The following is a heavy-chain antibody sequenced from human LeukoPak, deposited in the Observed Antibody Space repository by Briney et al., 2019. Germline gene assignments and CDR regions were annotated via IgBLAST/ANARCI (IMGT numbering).Heavy chain of an antibody. CDR2: MYYSGST. J-gene: IGHJ3*02. CDR1: GGSISGYY. V-gene: IGHV4-59*08. CDR3: ARHFTYYYDSSGYPRDAFDI. Sequence: KPSETLSLTCTVSGGSISGYYWSWIRQSPREGLVWIGYMYYSGSTNYNPSLKSRVTMSVDMSKNQFSLKLSSVTAADTALYYCARHFTYYYDSSGYPRDAFDIWGQGTMVTVSS. D-gene: IGHD3-22*01.